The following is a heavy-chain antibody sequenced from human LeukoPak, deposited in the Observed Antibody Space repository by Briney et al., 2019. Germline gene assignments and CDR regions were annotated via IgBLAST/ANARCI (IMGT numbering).Heavy chain of an antibody. Sequence: SETLSLTCTVSGGSMNKYYWNWIRQPPGKGLEWIGYIYYSGTTNYNPSLKSRVTISVDTSKNQFSLKLSSLTAADTAVYYCARGPPPDFDYWGRGTLVTVSS. V-gene: IGHV4-59*12. CDR3: ARGPPPDFDY. J-gene: IGHJ4*02. CDR1: GGSMNKYY. CDR2: IYYSGTT.